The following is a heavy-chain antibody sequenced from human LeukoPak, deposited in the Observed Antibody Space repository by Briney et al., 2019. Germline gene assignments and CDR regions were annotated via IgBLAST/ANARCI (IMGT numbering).Heavy chain of an antibody. J-gene: IGHJ4*02. Sequence: SETLSLTCTVSGGSISSYYWSWIRQSPGKGLEWIGYIFYSGSTNYTPSLKSRVTISVDTSKNQFSLKLSSVTAADTAVYYCARGGSGPYPRLDYWGQGSLVTVSS. V-gene: IGHV4-59*01. CDR2: IFYSGST. CDR1: GGSISSYY. CDR3: ARGGSGPYPRLDY. D-gene: IGHD6-19*01.